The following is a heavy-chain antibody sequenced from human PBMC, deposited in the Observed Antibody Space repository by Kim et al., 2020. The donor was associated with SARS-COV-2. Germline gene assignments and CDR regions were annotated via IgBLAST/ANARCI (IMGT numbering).Heavy chain of an antibody. D-gene: IGHD3-22*01. J-gene: IGHJ4*02. CDR2: INHSGST. CDR3: ARGINRYYYDSSGYYPFDY. CDR1: GGSFSGYY. V-gene: IGHV4-34*01. Sequence: SETLSLTCAVYGGSFSGYYWSWIRQPPGKGLEWIGEINHSGSTNYNPSLKSRVTISVDTSKNQFSLKLSSVTAADTAVYYCARGINRYYYDSSGYYPFDYWGQGTLVTVSS.